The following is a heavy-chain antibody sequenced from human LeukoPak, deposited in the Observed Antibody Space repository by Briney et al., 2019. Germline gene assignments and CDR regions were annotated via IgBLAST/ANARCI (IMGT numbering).Heavy chain of an antibody. J-gene: IGHJ4*02. Sequence: SETLSLTCTVSGGSISSGGYYWSWIRQPPGEGLEWIGYIYHSGSTYYNPSLKSRVTISVDRSKNQFSLKLSSVTAADTAVYYCARERSGRAARIFDYWGQGTLVTVSS. CDR2: IYHSGST. CDR3: ARERSGRAARIFDY. CDR1: GGSISSGGYY. V-gene: IGHV4-30-2*01. D-gene: IGHD6-6*01.